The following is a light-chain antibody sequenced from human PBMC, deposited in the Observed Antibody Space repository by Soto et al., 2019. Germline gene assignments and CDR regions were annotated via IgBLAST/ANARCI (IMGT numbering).Light chain of an antibody. V-gene: IGKV1-5*03. CDR3: EKYESYWT. CDR2: QTS. CDR1: QTITNW. Sequence: DIQMTQSPATLSASVGDRATITCRASQTITNWLAWYQQKPGKAPKVLIYQTSSLESEVPSRFSGSGSGTAFTLTINGSQPDDFSAYYCEKYESYWTFGQGTKVEIK. J-gene: IGKJ1*01.